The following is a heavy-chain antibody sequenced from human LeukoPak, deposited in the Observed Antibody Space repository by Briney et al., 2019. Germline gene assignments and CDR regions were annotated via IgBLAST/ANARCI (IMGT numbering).Heavy chain of an antibody. V-gene: IGHV1-69*13. D-gene: IGHD2-15*01. CDR2: IIPIFGTA. J-gene: IGHJ6*03. CDR1: GGTFSSYA. Sequence: SVKVSCKASGGTFSSYAISWVRQAPGQGLEWMGGIIPIFGTANYAQKFQGRVTITADESTSTAYMELSSLRSEDTAVYYCARLGYCSGGSCRARRNYYYYMDVWGKGTTVIISS. CDR3: ARLGYCSGGSCRARRNYYYYMDV.